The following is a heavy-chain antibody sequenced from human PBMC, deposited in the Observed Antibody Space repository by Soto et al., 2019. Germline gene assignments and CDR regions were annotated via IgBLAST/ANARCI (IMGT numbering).Heavy chain of an antibody. CDR3: ATQSRNWGWGAFDV. CDR1: GYAISSGYY. Sequence: SETLSLTCDVSGYAISSGYYWGWIRQPPGKGLEWIGSAYHNGNANYNPSLESRVTISIDTSKNQFSLELTSVTAADTAVYYCATQSRNWGWGAFDVWGQGTMVTVSS. J-gene: IGHJ3*01. D-gene: IGHD7-27*01. CDR2: AYHNGNA. V-gene: IGHV4-38-2*01.